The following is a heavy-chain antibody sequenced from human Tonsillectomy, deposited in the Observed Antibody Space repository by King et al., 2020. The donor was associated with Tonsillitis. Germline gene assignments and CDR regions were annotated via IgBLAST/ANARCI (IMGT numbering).Heavy chain of an antibody. D-gene: IGHD2-21*01. CDR1: GDSISNYY. CDR2: IFTSGST. Sequence: QLQESGPGLVKPSETLSLTCTVSGDSISNYYWSWIRQPAGTGLEWIGRIFTSGSTNYNPPLKSRVPMSVNTSQNQLSLKLSSVTAPDTAFYYCAREGLIAILWGQGTLVTVSS. J-gene: IGHJ4*02. V-gene: IGHV4-4*07. CDR3: AREGLIAIL.